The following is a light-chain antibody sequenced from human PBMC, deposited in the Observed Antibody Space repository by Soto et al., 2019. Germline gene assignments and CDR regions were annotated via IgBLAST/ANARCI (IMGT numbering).Light chain of an antibody. CDR1: SSDVGGYNY. CDR3: CSYTGTGTLAL. V-gene: IGLV2-14*01. Sequence: QSVLTQPASVSGSPGQSITISCTGTSSDVGGYNYVSWYQHPGKAPTLLVYAVNKRPSWVSNRFSGSKSGNTASLTISGLQTEDEADYYCCSYTGTGTLALFGGGTKVTVL. J-gene: IGLJ2*01. CDR2: AVN.